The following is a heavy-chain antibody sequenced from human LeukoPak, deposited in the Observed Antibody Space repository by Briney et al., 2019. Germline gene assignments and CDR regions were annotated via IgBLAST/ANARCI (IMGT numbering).Heavy chain of an antibody. J-gene: IGHJ5*02. Sequence: GGSLRLSCAASGFTFSSYWMFWVRQAPGKGLLWVSRIIGDGSSTSYAESVKGRFTISRDNAKNTLYLQMNSLRAEDTAVYYCARDGSGNYYTTWGQGTLVTVSS. D-gene: IGHD3-3*01. V-gene: IGHV3-74*01. CDR3: ARDGSGNYYTT. CDR1: GFTFSSYW. CDR2: IIGDGSST.